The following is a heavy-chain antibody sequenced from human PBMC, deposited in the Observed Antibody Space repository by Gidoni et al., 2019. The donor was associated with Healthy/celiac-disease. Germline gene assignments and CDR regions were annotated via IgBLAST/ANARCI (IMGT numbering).Heavy chain of an antibody. CDR3: ARILSSRLEVPQQQLAFDY. CDR1: GFTFSSYA. Sequence: EVQLLESGGGLVQPGGSLRLSCAASGFTFSSYAMRWVLQAPGKGLEWVSAISGSCGSTYYADPVKGRFTISRDNSKNTLYLQMNSLRAEDTAVYYCARILSSRLEVPQQQLAFDYWGQGTLVTVSS. CDR2: ISGSCGST. V-gene: IGHV3-23*01. D-gene: IGHD6-13*01. J-gene: IGHJ4*02.